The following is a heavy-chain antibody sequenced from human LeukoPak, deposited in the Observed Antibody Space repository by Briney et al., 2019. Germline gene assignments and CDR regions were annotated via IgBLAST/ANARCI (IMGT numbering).Heavy chain of an antibody. D-gene: IGHD4-17*01. CDR3: ARWSTTVFDY. V-gene: IGHV4-39*01. CDR2: INYGGTT. CDR1: GGSISTSSYY. Sequence: SETLSLTRTVSGGSISTSSYYWGWIRQPPGQGLEWIGSINYGGTTNYNPSLKSRVTIFVDTSKNQFSLKLRSVTAADTAAYYCARWSTTVFDYWGQGTLVTVSS. J-gene: IGHJ4*02.